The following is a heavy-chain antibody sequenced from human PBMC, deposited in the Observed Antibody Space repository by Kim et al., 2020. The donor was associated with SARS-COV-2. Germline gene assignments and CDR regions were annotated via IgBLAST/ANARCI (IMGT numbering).Heavy chain of an antibody. CDR2: INWNGGST. CDR1: GFTFDDYG. CDR3: APGYSSSPRGAWFVP. V-gene: IGHV3-20*01. D-gene: IGHD6-13*01. Sequence: GGSLRLSCAASGFTFDDYGMSWVRQAPGKGLEWVSGINWNGGSTGYADSVKGRFTISRDNAKNSLYLQMNSLRAEDTALYHCAPGYSSSPRGAWFVPWGQGTLVTVSS. J-gene: IGHJ5*02.